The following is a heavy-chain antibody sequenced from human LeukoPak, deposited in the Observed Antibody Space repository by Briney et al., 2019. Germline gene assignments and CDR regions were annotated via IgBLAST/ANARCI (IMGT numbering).Heavy chain of an antibody. CDR2: IYYSGST. CDR3: ARVAPPEAPGYYYYMDV. J-gene: IGHJ6*03. V-gene: IGHV4-59*01. CDR1: GGSISSYY. D-gene: IGHD1-14*01. Sequence: SETLSLTCTVSGGSISSYYWSWIRQPPGKGLEWIGYIYYSGSTNYNPSLKSRVTISVDTSKNQFSLKLSSVTAADTAVYYCARVAPPEAPGYYYYMDVWGKGTTVTISS.